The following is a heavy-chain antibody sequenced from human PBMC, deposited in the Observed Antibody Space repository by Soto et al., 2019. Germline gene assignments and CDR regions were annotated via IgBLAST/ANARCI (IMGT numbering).Heavy chain of an antibody. D-gene: IGHD6-13*01. CDR1: GFTFSSYW. V-gene: IGHV3-74*01. CDR2: INTDGSTT. J-gene: IGHJ2*01. CDR3: AREGAAARYFDL. Sequence: EVQLVESGGGLVQPGGSLRLSCAASGFTFSSYWMHWVRQSPGKGLLWVSRINTDGSTTNFADSVKGRFTISRDNAKNTLYLQMDSLRADDTAVYYCAREGAAARYFDLWGRGTLVTVSS.